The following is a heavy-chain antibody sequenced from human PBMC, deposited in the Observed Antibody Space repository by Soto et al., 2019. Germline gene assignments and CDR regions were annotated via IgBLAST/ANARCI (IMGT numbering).Heavy chain of an antibody. D-gene: IGHD2-2*02. J-gene: IGHJ5*02. V-gene: IGHV4-59*01. CDR1: GVSISSYY. CDR3: ARGYCSSTICYIWDNWFDP. Sequence: PSETLSLTCTVSGVSISSYYWSWIRQPPGKGLEWIGYIYYSGRTNYNPSLKSRVTISVDTSKNQFSLKLSSVTAADTAVYYCARGYCSSTICYIWDNWFDPWGQGTLVTVS. CDR2: IYYSGRT.